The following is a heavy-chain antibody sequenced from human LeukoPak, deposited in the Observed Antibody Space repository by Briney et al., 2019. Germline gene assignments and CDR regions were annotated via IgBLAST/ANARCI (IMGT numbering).Heavy chain of an antibody. CDR1: GFIFSTYG. CDR2: ITAGGGST. J-gene: IGHJ4*02. D-gene: IGHD2-2*01. Sequence: GGSLRLSCVASGFIFSTYGMSWVRRAPGKGLEWVSTITAGGGSTYYADSVKGRFTISRDNSKNTLYLQMNSLRAEETAIYYCVKGRYCGGTSCSYFDCWGQGTLVTFSS. CDR3: VKGRYCGGTSCSYFDC. V-gene: IGHV3-23*01.